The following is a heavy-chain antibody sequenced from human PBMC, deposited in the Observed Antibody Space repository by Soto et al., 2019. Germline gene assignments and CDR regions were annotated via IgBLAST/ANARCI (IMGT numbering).Heavy chain of an antibody. Sequence: QVQLVESGGGVVQPGRSLRLSCGASKFAFRTYSMHWVRQAPGKGLEWVAVITYDGKQEHYAASVKGRFTISRDNSAKTLYLQMSSLRPEDTAVYYCAREDREGSYYFLDVWGKGTTVTVSS. J-gene: IGHJ6*03. D-gene: IGHD3-10*01. CDR3: AREDREGSYYFLDV. CDR2: ITYDGKQE. V-gene: IGHV3-30*03. CDR1: KFAFRTYS.